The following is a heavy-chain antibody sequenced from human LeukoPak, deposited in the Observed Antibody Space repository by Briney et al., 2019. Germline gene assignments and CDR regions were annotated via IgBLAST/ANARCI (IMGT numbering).Heavy chain of an antibody. Sequence: PGGSLRLSCAASGFTFSSYEMNWVRQAPGKGLEWVSYISTGVSTIHYADSVKGRFTISRDNAKNSLYLQMNTLRAEDTAVYYWARAGRIFDYWGQGTLVTVSS. J-gene: IGHJ4*02. CDR3: ARAGRIFDY. CDR2: ISTGVSTI. CDR1: GFTFSSYE. D-gene: IGHD1-26*01. V-gene: IGHV3-48*03.